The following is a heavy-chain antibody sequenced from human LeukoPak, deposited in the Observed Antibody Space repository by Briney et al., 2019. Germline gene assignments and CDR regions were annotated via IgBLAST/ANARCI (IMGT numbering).Heavy chain of an antibody. J-gene: IGHJ4*02. CDR3: ARHVGYGVDY. D-gene: IGHD6-13*01. V-gene: IGHV4-59*08. CDR2: IYYSGST. Sequence: PSETLSFTCTVSGGSISSYYWSWIRQPPGKGLEWIGYIYYSGSTNYNPSLKSRVTISVDTSKNQFSLKLSSVTAADTAVYYCARHVGYGVDYWGQGILVTVSS. CDR1: GGSISSYY.